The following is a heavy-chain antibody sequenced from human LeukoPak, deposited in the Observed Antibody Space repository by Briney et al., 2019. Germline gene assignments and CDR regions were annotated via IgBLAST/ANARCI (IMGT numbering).Heavy chain of an antibody. CDR1: GYTFTGYY. CDR2: INPNSGGT. Sequence: ASVTVSCKASGYTFTGYYMHWVRQAPGQGLEWMGWINPNSGGTNYAQKFQGRVTMTRDTSISTAYMELSRLRSDDTAVYYCARDFSWFGELLGYFDYWGQGTLVTVSS. D-gene: IGHD3-10*01. CDR3: ARDFSWFGELLGYFDY. V-gene: IGHV1-2*02. J-gene: IGHJ4*02.